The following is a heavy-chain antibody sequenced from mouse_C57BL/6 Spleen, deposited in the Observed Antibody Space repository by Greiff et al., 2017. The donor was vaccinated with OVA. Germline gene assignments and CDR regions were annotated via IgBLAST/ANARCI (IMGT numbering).Heavy chain of an antibody. V-gene: IGHV1-54*01. Sequence: QVQLQQSGAELVRPGTSVKVSCKASGYAFTNYLIDWVKQRPGQGLEWIGVINPGSGGTNYNEKFKGKATLTADKSSSTAYMQLSSLTSEDSAVYFCARSDYYGSSLGYFDVWGTGTTVTVSS. CDR3: ARSDYYGSSLGYFDV. CDR2: INPGSGGT. D-gene: IGHD1-1*01. J-gene: IGHJ1*03. CDR1: GYAFTNYL.